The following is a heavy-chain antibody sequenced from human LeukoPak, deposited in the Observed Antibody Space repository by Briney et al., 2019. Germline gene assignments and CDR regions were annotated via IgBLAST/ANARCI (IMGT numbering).Heavy chain of an antibody. Sequence: GGSLRLSCAASGFTLNNYAMSWVRQAPGKGLEWVSIINNSGGSTYYADSVKGRFTISRDLSKDTLYLQMNSLRAEDTALYYCARKYSGTNPFDYWGQGTLVTVSS. J-gene: IGHJ4*02. D-gene: IGHD1-26*01. V-gene: IGHV3-23*01. CDR2: INNSGGST. CDR3: ARKYSGTNPFDY. CDR1: GFTLNNYA.